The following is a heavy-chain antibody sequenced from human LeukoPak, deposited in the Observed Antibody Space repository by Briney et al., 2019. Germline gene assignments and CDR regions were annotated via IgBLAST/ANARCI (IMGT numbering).Heavy chain of an antibody. J-gene: IGHJ4*02. CDR2: IYTNRST. V-gene: IGHV4-61*02. CDR3: ARLVVVIRGFDY. D-gene: IGHD3-22*01. CDR1: GGSISSGSYY. Sequence: SQTLSLTCTVSGGSISSGSYYWSWIRQPAGRGLEWIGRIYTNRSTNYNPSLKSRVTISVDTSKNQFSLKLSSVTAADTAVYYCARLVVVIRGFDYWGQGTLVTVSS.